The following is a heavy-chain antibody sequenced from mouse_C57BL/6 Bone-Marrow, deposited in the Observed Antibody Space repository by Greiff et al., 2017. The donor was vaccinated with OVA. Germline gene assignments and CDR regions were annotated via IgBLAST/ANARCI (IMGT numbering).Heavy chain of an antibody. D-gene: IGHD1-1*01. CDR1: GFTFTNYY. Sequence: DVQLVESGGGLVQPGDSLSLSCAASGFTFTNYYMSWVRQPPGKALEWLAFIRNKPNGSTTEYSASVKGRFTISRDNSQSILYLQMNALRAEDRATYYCARYKGRVAVDYFDYWGQGTALTVSS. CDR3: ARYKGRVAVDYFDY. V-gene: IGHV7-3*01. CDR2: IRNKPNGSTT. J-gene: IGHJ2*01.